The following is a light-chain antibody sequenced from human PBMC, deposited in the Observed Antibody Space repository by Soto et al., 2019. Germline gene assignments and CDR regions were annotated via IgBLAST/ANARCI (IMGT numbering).Light chain of an antibody. CDR1: QSVSSSY. CDR2: GAS. V-gene: IGKV3-20*01. J-gene: IGKJ1*01. Sequence: EIVLTQSPGTLSLSPGERATLSCRASQSVSSSYLAWYQQKPGQAPRLLIYGASSRATGIPDRFSGSGSGTDFTLTISRLEREDFVVYYCRQYGSSPGTFGQGTKVEIK. CDR3: RQYGSSPGT.